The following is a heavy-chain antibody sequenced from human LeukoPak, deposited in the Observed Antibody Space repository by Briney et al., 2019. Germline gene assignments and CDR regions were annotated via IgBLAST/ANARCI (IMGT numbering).Heavy chain of an antibody. CDR1: GGTFSSYA. V-gene: IGHV1-69*05. J-gene: IGHJ4*02. D-gene: IGHD4-11*01. CDR3: ARSLSDSNYGANY. CDR2: IIPICGKA. Sequence: SVKVSCKASGGTFSSYAISWVRQAPGQGLEWMGGIIPICGKANYAQKFQGRVTITTDESTSTAYMALTSLRSEDPAVYFRARSLSDSNYGANYWGQGTPVTVSS.